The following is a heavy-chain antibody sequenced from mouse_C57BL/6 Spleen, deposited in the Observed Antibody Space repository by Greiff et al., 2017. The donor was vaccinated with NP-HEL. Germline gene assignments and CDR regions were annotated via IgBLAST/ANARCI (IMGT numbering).Heavy chain of an antibody. Sequence: QVQLQQSGAELARPGASVKMSCKASGYTFTSYTMHWVKQRPGQGLEWIGYINPSSGYTKYNQKFKDKATLTADKSSSTAYMQLSSLTSEDSAVYYCASITTVVATRYFDVWGIGTTVTVSS. CDR2: INPSSGYT. CDR1: GYTFTSYT. V-gene: IGHV1-4*01. CDR3: ASITTVVATRYFDV. J-gene: IGHJ1*03. D-gene: IGHD1-1*01.